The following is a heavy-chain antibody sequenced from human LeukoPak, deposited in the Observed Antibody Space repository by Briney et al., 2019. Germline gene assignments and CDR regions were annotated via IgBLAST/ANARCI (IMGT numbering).Heavy chain of an antibody. V-gene: IGHV1-2*02. Sequence: GASVKVSCKASGYTFTGYYMHWVRQAPGQGLEWMGWINPNSGGTNYAQKFQGRVTMTRDTSISTAYMELSRLRSDDTAVYYCARDGGIRSSSWFDPWGQGTLATVSS. CDR3: ARDGGIRSSSWFDP. CDR2: INPNSGGT. CDR1: GYTFTGYY. J-gene: IGHJ5*02. D-gene: IGHD6-6*01.